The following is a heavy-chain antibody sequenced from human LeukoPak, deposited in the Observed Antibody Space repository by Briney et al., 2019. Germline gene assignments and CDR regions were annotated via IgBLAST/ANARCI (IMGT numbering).Heavy chain of an antibody. CDR2: IYHSGST. J-gene: IGHJ4*02. D-gene: IGHD6-19*01. V-gene: IGHV4-4*02. CDR1: GGSISSSNW. Sequence: SETLSLTCAVSGGSISSSNWWSWVRQPPGKGLEWIGEIYHSGSTNYNPSLKSRVTISVDTSKNQFSLKLSSVTAADTAVYYCARKYSSGWYIDYWGQGTLVTVSS. CDR3: ARKYSSGWYIDY.